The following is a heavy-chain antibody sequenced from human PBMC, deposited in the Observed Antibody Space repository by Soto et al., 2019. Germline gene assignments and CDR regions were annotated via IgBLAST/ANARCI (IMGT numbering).Heavy chain of an antibody. CDR2: ISSSSSYI. J-gene: IGHJ5*02. CDR3: AREMGACSDSSCYPGPYDS. CDR1: GFTFSSYS. Sequence: GGSLRLSCAASGFTFSSYSMNWVRQAPGKGLEWVSSISSSSSYIYYADSVKGRFTISRDNAKNSLYLQMNSLRAEDTAVYYCAREMGACSDSSCYPGPYDSWGQGTLVTVSS. D-gene: IGHD3-16*01. V-gene: IGHV3-21*01.